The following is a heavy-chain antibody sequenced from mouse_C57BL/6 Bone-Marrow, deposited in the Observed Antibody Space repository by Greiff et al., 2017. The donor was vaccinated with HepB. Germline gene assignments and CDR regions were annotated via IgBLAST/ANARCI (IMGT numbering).Heavy chain of an antibody. V-gene: IGHV3-6*01. J-gene: IGHJ2*01. CDR1: GYSITSGYY. Sequence: EVKLLESGPGLVKPSQSLSLTCSVTGYSITSGYYWNWIRQFPGNKLEWMGYISYDGSNNYNPSLKNRISITRDTSKNQFFLKLNSVTTEDTATYYCAGSSYFDYWGQGTTLTVSS. D-gene: IGHD1-3*01. CDR3: AGSSYFDY. CDR2: ISYDGSN.